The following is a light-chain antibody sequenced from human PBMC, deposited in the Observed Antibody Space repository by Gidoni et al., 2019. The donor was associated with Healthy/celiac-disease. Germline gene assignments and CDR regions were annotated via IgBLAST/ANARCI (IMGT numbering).Light chain of an antibody. V-gene: IGKV3-15*01. CDR3: QQYNNWPLT. CDR1: QSVSSN. CDR2: CSS. J-gene: IGKJ4*01. Sequence: EIVMTQSPATLSVSPGERATLSCRASQSVSSNLAWYQQKPGQAPRLLIYCSSTRPTGIPARFSGSGSGTEFTLTISSLQSEDFAVYYCQQYNNWPLTFGGGTKVEIK.